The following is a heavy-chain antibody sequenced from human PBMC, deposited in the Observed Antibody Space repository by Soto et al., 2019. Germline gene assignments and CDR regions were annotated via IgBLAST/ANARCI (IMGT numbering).Heavy chain of an antibody. CDR2: ISYDGSNK. V-gene: IGHV3-30*18. CDR1: GFTFSSYG. CDR3: AKDRLYCRGGSCDGDAFDI. Sequence: QVQLVESGGGVVQPGRSLRLSCAASGFTFSSYGMHWVRQAPGKGLEWVAVISYDGSNKYYADSVKGRFTISRDNSKNTLYLQMNSLRAEDTAVYYCAKDRLYCRGGSCDGDAFDIWGQGTMVTVSS. J-gene: IGHJ3*02. D-gene: IGHD2-15*01.